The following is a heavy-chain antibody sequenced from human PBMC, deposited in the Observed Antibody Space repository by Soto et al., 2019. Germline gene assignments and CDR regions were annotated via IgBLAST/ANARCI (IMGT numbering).Heavy chain of an antibody. Sequence: EVQLVESGGGLVQPGGSLRLSCAASGFTFSSYSMNWVRQAPGKGLEWVSSISSSSSYIYYADSVKGRFTISRDNAKNSLYLQMNSLRAEDTAVYYCARDSYYYDSSGYDQFYYYYGMDVWGQGTTVTVSS. D-gene: IGHD3-22*01. CDR3: ARDSYYYDSSGYDQFYYYYGMDV. CDR2: ISSSSSYI. CDR1: GFTFSSYS. J-gene: IGHJ6*02. V-gene: IGHV3-21*01.